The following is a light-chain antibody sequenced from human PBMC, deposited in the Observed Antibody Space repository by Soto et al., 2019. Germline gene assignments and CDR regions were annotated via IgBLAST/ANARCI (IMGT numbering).Light chain of an antibody. J-gene: IGKJ3*01. Sequence: DIQMTQSPSSLSASVGDRVTITCRTSQTVSNNLNWYQRKPGKAPSLLIYASSTLQSGVPSRFIGSGSETEFTRTISSLPPTDFATYYCQQDNMTPYTFGPGTKVDI. CDR3: QQDNMTPYT. CDR1: QTVSNN. V-gene: IGKV1-39*01. CDR2: ASS.